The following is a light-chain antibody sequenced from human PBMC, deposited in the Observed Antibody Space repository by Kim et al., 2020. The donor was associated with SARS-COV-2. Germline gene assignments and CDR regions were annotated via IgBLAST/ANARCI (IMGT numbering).Light chain of an antibody. CDR1: QGISSY. CDR2: AAS. V-gene: IGKV1-39*01. J-gene: IGKJ1*01. Sequence: DIQMTQSPSSLSASVGDRVTITCRASQGISSYLNWYQQKPGKAPKLLIYAASSLQSGVPSRFSGSGSGTDFTLTISSLQPEDFATCYCGQQHTNPPWTFGRGTKVVIK. CDR3: GQQHTNPPWT.